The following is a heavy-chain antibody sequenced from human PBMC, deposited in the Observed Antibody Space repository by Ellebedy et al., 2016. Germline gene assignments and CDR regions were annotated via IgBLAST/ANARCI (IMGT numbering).Heavy chain of an antibody. CDR1: GGSISSYY. J-gene: IGHJ4*02. CDR3: ARIQRRGTVAGVDFDY. V-gene: IGHV4-4*07. CDR2: IYTSGST. Sequence: SETLSLTCTVSGGSISSYYWSWIRQPAGKALEWIGRIYTSGSTNYNPSLKSRVTMSIDTSKNQFSVRLSSVTAADTAVYYCARIQRRGTVAGVDFDYWGQGTLVTVSS. D-gene: IGHD6-19*01.